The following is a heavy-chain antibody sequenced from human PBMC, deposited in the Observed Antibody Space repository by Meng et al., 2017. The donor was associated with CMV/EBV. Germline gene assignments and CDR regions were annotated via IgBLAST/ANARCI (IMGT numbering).Heavy chain of an antibody. Sequence: VLEEEWSRGLVKPSSTLSPSITSCGGFSSSRHYYWRWSQQPGGKGLEKVGRIYTRESNNYNPLLKSRVTITVDTAKNQFSLKLTSVTAADTAVYYCARESWLQGLGHWGQGTLVTVSS. D-gene: IGHD5-24*01. CDR2: IYTRESN. CDR1: GGFSSSRHYY. V-gene: IGHV4-61*02. CDR3: ARESWLQGLGH. J-gene: IGHJ4*02.